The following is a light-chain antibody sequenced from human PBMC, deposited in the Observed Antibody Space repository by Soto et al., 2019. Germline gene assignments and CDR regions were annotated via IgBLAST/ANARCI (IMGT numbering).Light chain of an antibody. CDR1: QGIRSY. V-gene: IGKV1-9*01. CDR3: QQLDSMPIT. CDR2: IAS. J-gene: IGKJ5*01. Sequence: IQLTHSPSSLSASGGDRGASTCRASQGIRSYLAWYQQKPGEAPKLLISIASILQSGVPSRFSGSGSGTDLVLTISRLQPEDSPTHYCQQLDSMPITFGQGTRLEIK.